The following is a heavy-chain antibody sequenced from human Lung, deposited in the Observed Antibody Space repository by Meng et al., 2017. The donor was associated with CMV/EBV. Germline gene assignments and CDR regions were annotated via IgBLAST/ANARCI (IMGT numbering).Heavy chain of an antibody. CDR3: ARSSSSAEFDY. J-gene: IGHJ4*02. Sequence: ISCKGSGYSFTSYWIGWVRQMPGEGLEWMGIIYPGDSDTRYSPSFQGQVTISADKSISTAYLQWSSLKASDTAIYYCARSSSSAEFDYWGQGTLVTVSS. V-gene: IGHV5-51*01. CDR1: GYSFTSYW. CDR2: IYPGDSDT. D-gene: IGHD6-6*01.